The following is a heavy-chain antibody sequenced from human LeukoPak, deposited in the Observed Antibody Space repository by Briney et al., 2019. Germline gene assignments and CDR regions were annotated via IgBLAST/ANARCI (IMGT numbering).Heavy chain of an antibody. J-gene: IGHJ4*02. CDR1: GYSISSGYY. CDR2: IYHSGST. Sequence: SETLSLTCTVSGYSISSGYYWGWIRQPPGKGLEWIGSIYHSGSTYYNPSLKSRVTMSVDTSKNQLSLKLSSVTAADTAVYYCARGTVFGVVIHFDYWGQGTLVTVSS. D-gene: IGHD3-3*01. CDR3: ARGTVFGVVIHFDY. V-gene: IGHV4-38-2*02.